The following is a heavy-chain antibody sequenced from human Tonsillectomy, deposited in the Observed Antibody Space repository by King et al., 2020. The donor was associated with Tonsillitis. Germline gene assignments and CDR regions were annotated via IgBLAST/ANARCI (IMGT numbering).Heavy chain of an antibody. D-gene: IGHD3-22*01. CDR3: ARGTNYYDSSGYYYLLY. CDR2: IDPSDSYT. J-gene: IGHJ4*02. Sequence: VQLVESGAEVKKPGESLRISCKGSGYSFISYWITWVRQMPGKGLEWMGRIDPSDSYTNFSPSFEGHVTISADKSIGTAYLQWSSLKASDSAMYYCARGTNYYDSSGYYYLLYWGQGTLVTVSS. V-gene: IGHV5-10-1*03. CDR1: GYSFISYW.